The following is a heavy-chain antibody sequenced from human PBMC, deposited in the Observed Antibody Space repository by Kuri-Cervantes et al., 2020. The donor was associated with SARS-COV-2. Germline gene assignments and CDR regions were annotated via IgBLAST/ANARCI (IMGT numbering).Heavy chain of an antibody. V-gene: IGHV4-34*01. J-gene: IGHJ4*02. CDR1: GFTFSSYA. CDR3: ARGRSGRNYDFWSGYNTPFDY. D-gene: IGHD3-3*01. CDR2: INHSGST. Sequence: GSLRLSCAASGFTFSSYAMSWIRQPPGKGLEWIGEINHSGSTNYNPSLKSRVTISVDTSKNQFSLKLSSVTAADTAVYYCARGRSGRNYDFWSGYNTPFDYWGQGTLVTVSS.